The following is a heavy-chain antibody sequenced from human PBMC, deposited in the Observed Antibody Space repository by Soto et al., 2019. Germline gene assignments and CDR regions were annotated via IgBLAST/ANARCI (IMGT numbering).Heavy chain of an antibody. CDR2: ISAYNGNT. V-gene: IGHV1-2*02. Sequence: QGLEWMGWISAYNGNTNYAQKFQGRVTMTRDTSISTAYMELSRLRSDDTAVYYCARGDKIRYCYSGMDVWGHRTTDPGSS. D-gene: IGHD3-16*01. J-gene: IGHJ6*02. CDR3: ARGDKIRYCYSGMDV.